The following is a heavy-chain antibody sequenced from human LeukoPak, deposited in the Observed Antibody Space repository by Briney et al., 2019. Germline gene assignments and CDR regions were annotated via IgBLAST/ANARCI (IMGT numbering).Heavy chain of an antibody. J-gene: IGHJ6*02. V-gene: IGHV3-23*01. Sequence: GGSLRLSCAASGLTFSTYAMSWVRQAPGKGLEWVSAISGSGGSTYYADSVKGRFTISRDNSKNTLYLQMNSLRAEDTAVYYCAKECSGGSCHSAGQYYYYGMDAWGQGTTVTVSS. CDR3: AKECSGGSCHSAGQYYYYGMDA. D-gene: IGHD2-15*01. CDR2: ISGSGGST. CDR1: GLTFSTYA.